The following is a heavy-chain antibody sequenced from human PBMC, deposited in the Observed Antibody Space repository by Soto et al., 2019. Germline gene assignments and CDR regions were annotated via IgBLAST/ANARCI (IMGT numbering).Heavy chain of an antibody. V-gene: IGHV3-23*01. CDR2: IDSSGGST. D-gene: IGHD1-26*01. CDR3: ARRLLGATVTYFDY. Sequence: EVQLLESGGGLVQAGGSLRLSCAASGFTFSSYAMGWVRQAPGKGLEWVSSIDSSGGSTYYADSVKGRFTMSRDKSKNTLYLQMNSLRPEDTAVYYCARRLLGATVTYFDYWGQGTLVTVSS. CDR1: GFTFSSYA. J-gene: IGHJ4*01.